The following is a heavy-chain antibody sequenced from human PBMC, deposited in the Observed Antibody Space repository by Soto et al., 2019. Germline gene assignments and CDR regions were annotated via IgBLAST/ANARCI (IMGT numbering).Heavy chain of an antibody. CDR3: ARTDPSRAFDI. Sequence: SETLSLTCAVYGGSFSGYYWSWIRQPPGKGLEWIGEINHSGSTNYNPSLKSRVTISVDTSKNQFSLKLSSVTAADTAVYYCARTDPSRAFDIWGQGTMVAVSS. CDR1: GGSFSGYY. J-gene: IGHJ3*02. V-gene: IGHV4-34*01. CDR2: INHSGST.